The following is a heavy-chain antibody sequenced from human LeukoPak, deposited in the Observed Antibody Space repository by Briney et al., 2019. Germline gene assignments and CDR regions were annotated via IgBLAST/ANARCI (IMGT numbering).Heavy chain of an antibody. CDR3: ARTLSCSSTSCYRVGGDY. Sequence: GGSLRLSCAASGFTFSSYAMHWVRQAPGKGLEWVAVISYDGSNKYYADSVKGRFTISRDNSKNTLYLQMNSLRAEDTAVYYCARTLSCSSTSCYRVGGDYWGQGTLVTVSS. J-gene: IGHJ4*02. CDR1: GFTFSSYA. D-gene: IGHD2-2*01. CDR2: ISYDGSNK. V-gene: IGHV3-30*04.